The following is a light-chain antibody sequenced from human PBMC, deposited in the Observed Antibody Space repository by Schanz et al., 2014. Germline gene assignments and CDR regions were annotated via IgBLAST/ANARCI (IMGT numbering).Light chain of an antibody. V-gene: IGKV3D-20*02. CDR2: GAS. CDR3: QQRNNWPLT. J-gene: IGKJ5*01. CDR1: QSVSNNY. Sequence: EIVLTQSPGTLSLSPGERATLSCRASQSVSNNYLAWYQQKPGQAPRLLIHGASSRATGIPARFSGSGSGTDFTLTISSLEPEDFAVYYCQQRNNWPLTFGQGTRLEIK.